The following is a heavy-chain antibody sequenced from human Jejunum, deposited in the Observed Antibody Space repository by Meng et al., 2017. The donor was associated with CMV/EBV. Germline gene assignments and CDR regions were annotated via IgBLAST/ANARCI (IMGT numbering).Heavy chain of an antibody. J-gene: IGHJ2*01. Sequence: LGASGGGGSKPGASVEVPCKPSGYTFTNYGISWVRQAPGQGIEWMGWISAYNCDSNYAQTLQGRVTMTTDTSTSTAYMELRSLRSDDTAVYYCAREGLVGDLRYFDLWGRGTLVTVSS. D-gene: IGHD3-16*01. CDR2: ISAYNCDS. CDR1: GYTFTNYG. CDR3: AREGLVGDLRYFDL. V-gene: IGHV1-18*01.